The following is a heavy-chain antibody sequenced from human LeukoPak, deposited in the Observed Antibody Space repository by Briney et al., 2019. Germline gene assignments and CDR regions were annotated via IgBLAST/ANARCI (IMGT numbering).Heavy chain of an antibody. J-gene: IGHJ4*02. V-gene: IGHV5-51*01. Sequence: GESLKISCKGSGYSFTSYWIGWVRQMPGKGLEWMGIIYPGDSDTRYSPSFQGRVTISADESTNTAYLQWSSLKASDTAMYYCARLQSLGTAAGTIDYWGQGTLVTVSS. CDR3: ARLQSLGTAAGTIDY. CDR1: GYSFTSYW. CDR2: IYPGDSDT. D-gene: IGHD6-13*01.